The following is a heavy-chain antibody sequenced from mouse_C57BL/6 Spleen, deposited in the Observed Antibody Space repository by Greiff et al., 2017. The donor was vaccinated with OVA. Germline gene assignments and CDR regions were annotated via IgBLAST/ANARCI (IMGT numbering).Heavy chain of an antibody. J-gene: IGHJ4*01. D-gene: IGHD2-2*01. CDR3: ARHGGAMVTNGGYAMDY. V-gene: IGHV2-6-1*01. Sequence: VQGVESGPGLVAPSQSLSITCTVSGFSLTSYGVHWVRQPPGKGLEWLVVIWSDGSTTYNSALKSRLSISKDNSKSQVFLKMNSLQTDDTAMYYCARHGGAMVTNGGYAMDYWGQGTSVTVSS. CDR1: GFSLTSYG. CDR2: IWSDGST.